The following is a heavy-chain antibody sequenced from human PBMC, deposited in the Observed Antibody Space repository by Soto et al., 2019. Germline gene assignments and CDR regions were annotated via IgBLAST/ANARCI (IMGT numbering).Heavy chain of an antibody. J-gene: IGHJ4*02. CDR1: GGTFSTYA. CDR3: ASGIQLWLRRINNGYSG. V-gene: IGHV1-69*12. CDR2: IIPMFGTA. D-gene: IGHD5-18*01. Sequence: QVQLVQSGAEVKKPASSVKVSCKAPGGTFSTYAISWVRQAPGQGLEWMGGIIPMFGTANYAQRFQDRVTITADESMNTVYMELSSLRSEDTAVYFCASGIQLWLRRINNGYSGWGQGTLVTVSS.